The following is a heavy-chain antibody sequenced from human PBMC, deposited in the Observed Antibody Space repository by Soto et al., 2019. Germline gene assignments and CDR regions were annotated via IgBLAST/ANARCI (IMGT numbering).Heavy chain of an antibody. V-gene: IGHV4-59*01. Sequence: SETLSLTCTVSGGSISSYYWSWIRQPPGKGLEWIGYIYYSGSTNYNPFLKSRVTISVDTSKNQFSLKLSSVTAADTAVYYCARDRFYYDSSGYYYRWFDYWGQGTLVTVSS. CDR2: IYYSGST. D-gene: IGHD3-22*01. CDR1: GGSISSYY. J-gene: IGHJ4*02. CDR3: ARDRFYYDSSGYYYRWFDY.